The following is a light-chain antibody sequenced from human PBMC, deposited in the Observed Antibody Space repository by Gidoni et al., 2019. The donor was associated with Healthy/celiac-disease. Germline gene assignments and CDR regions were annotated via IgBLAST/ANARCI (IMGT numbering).Light chain of an antibody. Sequence: ELVLTQSPATLSLSPGERATLSCRASQSVSSYLAWYQQKPGQAPRLLSYDASNRATGIPARFSGSGSGTDFTLTISSLEPEDFAVYYCQQRSNWPRRTFGQGTKVEIK. CDR2: DAS. V-gene: IGKV3-11*01. CDR3: QQRSNWPRRT. CDR1: QSVSSY. J-gene: IGKJ1*01.